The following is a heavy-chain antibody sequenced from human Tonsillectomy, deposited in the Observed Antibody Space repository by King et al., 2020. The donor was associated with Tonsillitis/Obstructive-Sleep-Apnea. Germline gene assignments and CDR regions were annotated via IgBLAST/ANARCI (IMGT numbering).Heavy chain of an antibody. D-gene: IGHD2-2*01. V-gene: IGHV1-18*01. Sequence: QLVQSGAEVKKPGASVKVSCKASGYTFTSYGISWVRQAPGQGLEWMGRISAYNGNTNYAQKRQGRVTMTTDTSTSTAYMELRSLRSDDTAVYYCARVRPLVVPAARDYYYMDVWGKGTTVTVSS. CDR2: ISAYNGNT. CDR1: GYTFTSYG. CDR3: ARVRPLVVPAARDYYYMDV. J-gene: IGHJ6*03.